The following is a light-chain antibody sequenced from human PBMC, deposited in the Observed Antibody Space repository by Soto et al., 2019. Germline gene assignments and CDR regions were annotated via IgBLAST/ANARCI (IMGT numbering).Light chain of an antibody. CDR2: GAS. CDR1: RSVSRN. J-gene: IGKJ4*01. CDR3: QQYNNWPPEIT. Sequence: EILMTQSPAALSVSPGERASLSCRASRSVSRNLAWYRQKPGQAPRLLIYGASTRATGIPARFSGSGSGTEFTLTISSLQSEDFAVYYCQQYNNWPPEITFGGGTKVDIK. V-gene: IGKV3-15*01.